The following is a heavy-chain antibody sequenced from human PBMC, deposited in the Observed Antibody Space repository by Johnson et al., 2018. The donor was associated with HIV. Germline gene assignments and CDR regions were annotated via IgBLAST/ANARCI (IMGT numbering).Heavy chain of an antibody. CDR2: ISGSGGST. Sequence: VQLVESGGGVVRPGGSLRLSCAASGFTFDNYGMDWVRQAPGKGLEWVSAISGSGGSTYYADSVKGRFTISRDNSKNTLYLQMNSLGAEGTAVYYCARDNWNYNAFDIWGQGTMVTVSS. CDR1: GFTFDNYG. J-gene: IGHJ3*02. CDR3: ARDNWNYNAFDI. D-gene: IGHD1-7*01. V-gene: IGHV3-23*04.